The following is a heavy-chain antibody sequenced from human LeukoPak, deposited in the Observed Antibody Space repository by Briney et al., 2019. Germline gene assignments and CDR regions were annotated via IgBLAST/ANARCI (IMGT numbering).Heavy chain of an antibody. Sequence: SETLSLTCTVSGGSISSSSYYWGWIRQPPGKGLEWIGSIYYSGSTYYSPSLKSRVTISVDTSKNQFSLKLSSVTAADTAVYYCARHSSSTSCYFLPWGQGTLVTVSS. J-gene: IGHJ5*02. D-gene: IGHD2-2*01. CDR3: ARHSSSTSCYFLP. V-gene: IGHV4-39*01. CDR2: IYYSGST. CDR1: GGSISSSSYY.